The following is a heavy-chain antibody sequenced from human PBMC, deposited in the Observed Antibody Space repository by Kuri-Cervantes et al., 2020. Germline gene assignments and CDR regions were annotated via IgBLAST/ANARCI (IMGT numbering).Heavy chain of an antibody. CDR3: ARERGSFYPSLDY. J-gene: IGHJ4*02. Sequence: GGSLRLSCAASGFTFSDYYMSWIRQAPGKGLGWVSYISSSGSTIYYADSVKGRFTISRDNSKNTLYLQMNSLRAEDTAVYYCARERGSFYPSLDYWGQGTLVTVSS. D-gene: IGHD5/OR15-5a*01. CDR2: ISSSGSTI. V-gene: IGHV3-11*04. CDR1: GFTFSDYY.